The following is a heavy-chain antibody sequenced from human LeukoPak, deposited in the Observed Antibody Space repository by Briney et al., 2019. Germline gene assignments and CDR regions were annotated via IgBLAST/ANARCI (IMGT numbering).Heavy chain of an antibody. Sequence: GGSLRLSCAASGFTFSSYGMHWVRQARGKGLEWVAFIRYDGSNKYYADSVKGRFTISRDNSKNTLYLQMNSLRAEDTAVYYCVKDATRVTGLNWHFDLWGRGTLVTVSS. V-gene: IGHV3-30*02. CDR1: GFTFSSYG. D-gene: IGHD1-20*01. CDR2: IRYDGSNK. CDR3: VKDATRVTGLNWHFDL. J-gene: IGHJ2*01.